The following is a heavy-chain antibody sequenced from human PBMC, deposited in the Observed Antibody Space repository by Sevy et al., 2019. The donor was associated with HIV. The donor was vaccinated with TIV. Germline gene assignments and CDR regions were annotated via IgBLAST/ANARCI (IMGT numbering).Heavy chain of an antibody. D-gene: IGHD3-22*01. Sequence: GGSLRLSCAASGFTFSSYAMSWVRQAPGKGLEWVSAISGSGGSTYYADSVKGRFTISRDNSKNTLYLQMNSLRAEDNAVLYCGERVKGGYYYDSSGYYDYWGQGTLVTISS. J-gene: IGHJ4*02. CDR2: ISGSGGST. CDR3: GERVKGGYYYDSSGYYDY. CDR1: GFTFSSYA. V-gene: IGHV3-23*01.